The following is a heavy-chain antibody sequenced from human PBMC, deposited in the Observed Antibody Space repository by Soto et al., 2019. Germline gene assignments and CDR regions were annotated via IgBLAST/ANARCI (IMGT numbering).Heavy chain of an antibody. Sequence: SETLSLTCTVSGGSISSGGYYWSWIRQHPGKGLEWIGYIYYSGSTYYNPSLKSRVTISVDTSKNQFSLKLSSVTAADTAVYYCAREASTSYYYGMDVWGQGTTVTVSS. V-gene: IGHV4-31*03. CDR1: GGSISSGGYY. J-gene: IGHJ6*02. D-gene: IGHD1-1*01. CDR2: IYYSGST. CDR3: AREASTSYYYGMDV.